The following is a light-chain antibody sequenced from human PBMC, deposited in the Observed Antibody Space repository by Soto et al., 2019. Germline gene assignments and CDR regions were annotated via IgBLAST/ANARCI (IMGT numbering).Light chain of an antibody. J-gene: IGKJ1*01. CDR2: DAS. CDR1: QSISSW. Sequence: IQMTQSPSTLSASVGERVTITCRASQSISSWLAWYQQKPGKAPKLLIYDASSLESGVPSRFSGSGSGTEFTLTISSLQPDDFATYYCQQYNGAFGQGTKVDIK. CDR3: QQYNGA. V-gene: IGKV1-5*01.